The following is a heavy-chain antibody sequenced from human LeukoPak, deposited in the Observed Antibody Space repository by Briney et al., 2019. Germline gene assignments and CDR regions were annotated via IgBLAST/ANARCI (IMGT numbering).Heavy chain of an antibody. CDR3: AREDDVLADNAFDI. J-gene: IGHJ3*02. Sequence: SETLSLTYAVSGGPISSRSCYWGWIRQPPGKGLEWIGSIYYTGSTYHNPSLKSRVTMSVDTSMNQFSLNLNSVTAADTAVYYCAREDDVLADNAFDIWGQGTMVTVSS. CDR1: GGPISSRSCY. CDR2: IYYTGST. D-gene: IGHD3-9*01. V-gene: IGHV4-39*07.